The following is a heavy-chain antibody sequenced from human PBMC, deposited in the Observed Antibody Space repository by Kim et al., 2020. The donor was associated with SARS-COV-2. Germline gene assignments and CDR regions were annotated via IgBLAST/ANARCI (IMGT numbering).Heavy chain of an antibody. D-gene: IGHD3-16*01. Sequence: GYAHSVKGRFTISRDNAKNSLYLQMDSLRAEDTALYYCARDLGGPGGPILYWGQGTLVTVSS. J-gene: IGHJ4*02. V-gene: IGHV3-20*03. CDR3: ARDLGGPGGPILY.